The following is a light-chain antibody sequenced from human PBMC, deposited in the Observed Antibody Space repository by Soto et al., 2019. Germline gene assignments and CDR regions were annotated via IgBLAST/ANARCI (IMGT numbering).Light chain of an antibody. CDR1: SSDVGGYKF. CDR3: GSYTSATTWV. Sequence: QSALTQPASVSGSPGQSITISCTGTSSDVGGYKFVSWYQQHPGKAPKLMIYEVSNRPSGVSNRFSGSKSGNTASLTISGLQPEDEASYFCGSYTSATTWVFGGGTKLTVL. J-gene: IGLJ3*02. CDR2: EVS. V-gene: IGLV2-14*01.